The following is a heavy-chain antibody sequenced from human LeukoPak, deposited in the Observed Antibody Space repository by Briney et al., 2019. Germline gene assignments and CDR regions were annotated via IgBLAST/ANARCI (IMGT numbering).Heavy chain of an antibody. V-gene: IGHV1-2*02. CDR1: GYTFTGYY. Sequence: ASVKVSCKASGYTFTGYYMHWVRQAPGQGLEWMGWINPNSGGTNYAQKFQGRVTMTRDTSISTAYMELSRLRSDDTAMYYCARLWFGDGWGDYWGQGTLVTVSS. CDR2: INPNSGGT. D-gene: IGHD3-10*01. J-gene: IGHJ4*02. CDR3: ARLWFGDGWGDY.